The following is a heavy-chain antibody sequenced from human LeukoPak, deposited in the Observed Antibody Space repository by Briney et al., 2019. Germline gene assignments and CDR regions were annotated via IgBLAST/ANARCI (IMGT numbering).Heavy chain of an antibody. CDR3: ARDGGIMNAFDV. J-gene: IGHJ3*01. CDR2: IKLDGSEQ. CDR1: GFTFSYHW. Sequence: GGSLRLSCAASGFTFSYHWMAWVRQAPGKGLEWVASIKLDGSEQYYLDSVKGRFAISRDNAKNLMNLQMNILRAEDAAIYYCARDGGIMNAFDVWGQGTAVTVSS. D-gene: IGHD1-26*01. V-gene: IGHV3-7*01.